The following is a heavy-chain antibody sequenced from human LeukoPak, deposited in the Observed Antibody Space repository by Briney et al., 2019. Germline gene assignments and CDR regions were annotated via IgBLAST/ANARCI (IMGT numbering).Heavy chain of an antibody. CDR1: GGSFSGYY. Sequence: SETLSLTCAVYGGSFSGYYWSWIRQPPGKGLEWIGEINHSGSTNYNPSLKSRVTISVDTSKNQFSLKLSSVTAADTAVYYCARTHCSSTSCYRYFDYWGQGTLVTVSS. CDR3: ARTHCSSTSCYRYFDY. J-gene: IGHJ4*02. V-gene: IGHV4-34*01. D-gene: IGHD2-2*01. CDR2: INHSGST.